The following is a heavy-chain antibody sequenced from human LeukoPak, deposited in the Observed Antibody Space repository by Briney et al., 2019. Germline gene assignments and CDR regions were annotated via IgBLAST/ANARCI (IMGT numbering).Heavy chain of an antibody. CDR1: GFTFRDYD. Sequence: GGSLRLSCAASGFTFRDYDMHWVRQAPGKGLEWVSVMYRGGTTYYADSVKGRFTISRDNSQNTLYLQMNSLRAEDTAVYYCARSGTGYGDYDGFDYWGQGTLVTVSS. J-gene: IGHJ4*02. V-gene: IGHV3-53*01. D-gene: IGHD4-17*01. CDR3: ARSGTGYGDYDGFDY. CDR2: MYRGGTT.